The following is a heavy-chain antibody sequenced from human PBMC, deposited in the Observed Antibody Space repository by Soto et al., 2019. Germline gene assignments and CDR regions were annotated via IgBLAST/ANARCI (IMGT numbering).Heavy chain of an antibody. D-gene: IGHD6-19*01. CDR1: GGSINRRTSY. CDR3: ATTRGIAVGGSFDH. Sequence: QLQLQESGPGLVKPSETLSLTCTVSGGSINRRTSYCAWIRQSPGKGPEWMATFYSGSTYYNPSLKSRLTMSVDTSTNQFSLRPRSLAAPDTAVYYCATTRGIAVGGSFDHWGQGTLVTVSS. CDR2: FYSGST. J-gene: IGHJ5*02. V-gene: IGHV4-39*01.